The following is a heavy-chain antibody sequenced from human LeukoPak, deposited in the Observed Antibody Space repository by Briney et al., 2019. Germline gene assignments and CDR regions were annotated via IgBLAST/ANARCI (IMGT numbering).Heavy chain of an antibody. CDR2: INGDGRST. Sequence: GGSLRLSCAASGFTFSTYWMYWVRQAPGKGLVWVSRINGDGRSTSYADSVKGRFTISRDNAKNSLYLQMNSLRAEDTAVYYCARLTTTVTTPFDYWGQGTLVTVSS. D-gene: IGHD4-17*01. J-gene: IGHJ4*02. V-gene: IGHV3-74*01. CDR3: ARLTTTVTTPFDY. CDR1: GFTFSTYW.